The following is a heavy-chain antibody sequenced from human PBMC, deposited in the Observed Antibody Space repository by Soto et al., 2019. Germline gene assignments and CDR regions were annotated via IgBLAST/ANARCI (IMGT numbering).Heavy chain of an antibody. V-gene: IGHV4-39*01. D-gene: IGHD3-3*01. CDR1: GDSIKSSNYF. CDR3: ARSLGGAFFNY. J-gene: IGHJ4*02. CDR2: VYHTGGT. Sequence: QLQLQESGPGLVKPSETLSLTCTVSGDSIKSSNYFWGWIRQPPGKGLEWSGSVYHTGGTYYNPSLKSRVTMSVDTSRNEFSLKLRSVTAADTGVYYCARSLGGAFFNYWGQGTVVTVSS.